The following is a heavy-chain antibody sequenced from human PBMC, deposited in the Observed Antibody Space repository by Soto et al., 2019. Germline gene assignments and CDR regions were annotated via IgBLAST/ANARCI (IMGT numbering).Heavy chain of an antibody. D-gene: IGHD1-26*01. V-gene: IGHV3-30*18. CDR3: AKDLRRYSGRHPEYFQH. CDR1: GFTFSSYG. J-gene: IGHJ1*01. Sequence: QVQLVESGGGVVQPGRSLRLSCAASGFTFSSYGMHWVRQAPVKGLEWVAVISYDGSNKYYADSVKGRFTISRDNSKNTLYLQMNSLRAEDTAVYYCAKDLRRYSGRHPEYFQHWGQGTLVTVSS. CDR2: ISYDGSNK.